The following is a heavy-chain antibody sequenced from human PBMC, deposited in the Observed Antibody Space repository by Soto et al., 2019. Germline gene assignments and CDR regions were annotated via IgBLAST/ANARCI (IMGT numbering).Heavy chain of an antibody. J-gene: IGHJ6*02. CDR1: GFTFSSYG. CDR2: IWYDGSNK. V-gene: IGHV3-33*01. D-gene: IGHD6-6*01. Sequence: QVQLVESGGGVVQPGRSLRLSCAASGFTFSSYGMHWVRQAPGKGLEWVAVIWYDGSNKYYADSVKGRFTIFRDNSKNTLYLQMNSRGAEATAVDYCARDEGLGVNYYYYGVDVWGQGTTVTVSS. CDR3: ARDEGLGVNYYYYGVDV.